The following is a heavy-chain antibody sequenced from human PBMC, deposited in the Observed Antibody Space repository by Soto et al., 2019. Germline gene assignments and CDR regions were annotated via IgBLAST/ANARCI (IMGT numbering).Heavy chain of an antibody. CDR1: GYTFTSYG. CDR3: ARALTYGDYVGPFDY. Sequence: QVQLVQSGAEVKKPGASVKVSCKASGYTFTSYGISWVRQAPGQGLEGMGWISAYNGNTNYAQKLQGRVTMTTDTSTSTAYMELRSLRSDDTAVYYCARALTYGDYVGPFDYWGQGTLVTVSS. V-gene: IGHV1-18*01. J-gene: IGHJ4*02. D-gene: IGHD4-17*01. CDR2: ISAYNGNT.